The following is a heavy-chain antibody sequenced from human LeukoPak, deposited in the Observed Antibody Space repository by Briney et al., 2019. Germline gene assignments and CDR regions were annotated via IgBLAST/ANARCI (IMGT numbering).Heavy chain of an antibody. CDR2: IYYSGST. V-gene: IGHV4-61*08. Sequence: PSETLSLTCTVSGGSISSGGYYWSWIRQHPGKGLEWIGYIYYSGSTNYNPSLKSRVTISVDTSKNQFSLKLSSVTAADTAVCYCARCSGSSIPVDAFDIWGQGTMVTVSS. CDR1: GGSISSGGYY. J-gene: IGHJ3*02. CDR3: ARCSGSSIPVDAFDI. D-gene: IGHD6-19*01.